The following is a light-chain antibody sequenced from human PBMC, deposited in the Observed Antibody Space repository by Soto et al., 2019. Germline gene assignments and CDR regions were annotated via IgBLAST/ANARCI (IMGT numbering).Light chain of an antibody. V-gene: IGKV1-5*01. Sequence: DIQMTQSPSSLSASVGDRVTITCRASQSISSWLAWYQQKPGKAPNIMISDASNLQTGVPSRFSGTASGSDFTFTISSLQPEDIATYYCQHYETLPLTLGGGTKVDIK. J-gene: IGKJ4*01. CDR3: QHYETLPLT. CDR1: QSISSW. CDR2: DAS.